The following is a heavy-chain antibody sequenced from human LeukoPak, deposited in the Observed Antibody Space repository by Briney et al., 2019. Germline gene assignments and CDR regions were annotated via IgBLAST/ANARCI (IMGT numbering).Heavy chain of an antibody. Sequence: PSETLSLTCTVSGGSISSYYWSWIRQPPGKGLEWIGYIYYSGSTNYNPSLKSRVTISVDTSKNQFSLKLSSVTAADTAVYYCARHDPSSLAAAGPLFDYWGQGTLVTVSS. V-gene: IGHV4-59*08. J-gene: IGHJ4*02. CDR2: IYYSGST. CDR3: ARHDPSSLAAAGPLFDY. D-gene: IGHD6-13*01. CDR1: GGSISSYY.